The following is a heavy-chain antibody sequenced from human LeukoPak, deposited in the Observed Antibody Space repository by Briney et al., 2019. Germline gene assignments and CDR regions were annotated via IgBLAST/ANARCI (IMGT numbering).Heavy chain of an antibody. V-gene: IGHV3-7*01. CDR3: ARALGNQLGHSRSKSAPNDY. D-gene: IGHD1-26*01. J-gene: IGHJ4*01. Sequence: GGSLRLSCAASGFTFSSYWMIWVRQAAGKGLEWVANIKQDGSEKYYVDSVKGRFTISRDNAKNSLYLQMNSLRADDTAVYYCARALGNQLGHSRSKSAPNDYWGQGTLVTVSS. CDR1: GFTFSSYW. CDR2: IKQDGSEK.